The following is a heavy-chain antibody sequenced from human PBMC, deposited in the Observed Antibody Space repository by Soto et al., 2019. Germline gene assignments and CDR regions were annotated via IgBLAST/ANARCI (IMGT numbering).Heavy chain of an antibody. CDR3: ARETYSYGCDY. V-gene: IGHV3-66*01. CDR1: GFTVSSNY. CDR2: IYSGGST. D-gene: IGHD5-18*01. J-gene: IGHJ4*02. Sequence: GGSLRLSCAASGFTVSSNYMSWVRQAPGKGLEWVSVIYSGGSTYYADSVKGRFTISGDNSKNTLYLQMNSLRAEDTAVYYCARETYSYGCDYWGQGTLVTVSS.